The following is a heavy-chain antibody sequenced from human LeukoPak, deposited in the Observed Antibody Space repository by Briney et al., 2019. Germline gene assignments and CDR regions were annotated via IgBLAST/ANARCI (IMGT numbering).Heavy chain of an antibody. CDR3: ARLSGYSYGSSYYYYMDV. D-gene: IGHD5-18*01. J-gene: IGHJ6*03. V-gene: IGHV4-61*02. CDR1: GGSISSGSYY. CDR2: IYTSGST. Sequence: PSETLSLTCTVSGGSISSGSYYWSWIRQPAGKGLEWIGRIYTSGSTNYNPSLKSRVAMSVDTSKNQFSLKLSSVTAADTAVYYCARLSGYSYGSSYYYYMDVWGKGTTVTVS.